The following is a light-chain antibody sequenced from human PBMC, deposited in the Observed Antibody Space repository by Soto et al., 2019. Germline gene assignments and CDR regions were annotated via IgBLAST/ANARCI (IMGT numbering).Light chain of an antibody. CDR2: GAS. Sequence: EIVLTQSPAILSASPGERATLSCRASQTVSDNLAWYQQKPGQSPRLLIYGASTRATDIPVRFSGSGSGTEFTLTISSLQSEDFAVYYCQQYDKWPPSNTFGQGTKLEIK. CDR1: QTVSDN. V-gene: IGKV3-15*01. J-gene: IGKJ2*01. CDR3: QQYDKWPPSNT.